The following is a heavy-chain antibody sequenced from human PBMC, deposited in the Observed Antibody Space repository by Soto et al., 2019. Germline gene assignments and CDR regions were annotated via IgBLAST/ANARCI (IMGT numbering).Heavy chain of an antibody. CDR1: GYTFINYY. CDR2: INPSGGST. D-gene: IGHD5-12*01. J-gene: IGHJ3*02. CDR3: ASGLFEYSGYGLDAFDI. Sequence: VKVSCKASGYTFINYYMHWVRQAPGQGLEWMGIINPSGGSTRYAQKFQGRVTMTRDTSTRTVYMELSSLRSEDTAVSYCASGLFEYSGYGLDAFDIWGQGAMVTVSS. V-gene: IGHV1-46*03.